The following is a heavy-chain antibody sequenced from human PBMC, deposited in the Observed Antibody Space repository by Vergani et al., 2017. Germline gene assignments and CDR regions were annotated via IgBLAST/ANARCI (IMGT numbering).Heavy chain of an antibody. CDR3: ASEERSNTSPCVGD. CDR1: GSTFSNPA. D-gene: IGHD2/OR15-2a*01. V-gene: IGHV3-23*01. Sequence: EVHLLESGGGQVEAGGSLRLSCVASGSTFSNPAMSWVRQTSGKGPEWVSAVSGHGARTYYADAVKGRFTISRVNSKNTVYLQMNSLKAEDRATYYCASEERSNTSPCVGDWGQGALVTV. CDR2: VSGHGART. J-gene: IGHJ4*02.